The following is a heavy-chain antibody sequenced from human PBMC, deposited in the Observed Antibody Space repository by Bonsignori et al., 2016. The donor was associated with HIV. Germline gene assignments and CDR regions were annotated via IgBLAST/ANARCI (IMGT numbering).Heavy chain of an antibody. Sequence: VRQAPGKGLEWVAFIRYDGSNKYYADSVKGRFTISRDNSKNTLYLQMNSLRAEDTAVYYCANLDPDYLGDYFDYWGQGTLVTVSS. CDR2: IRYDGSNK. J-gene: IGHJ4*02. CDR3: ANLDPDYLGDYFDY. D-gene: IGHD2-21*01. V-gene: IGHV3-30*02.